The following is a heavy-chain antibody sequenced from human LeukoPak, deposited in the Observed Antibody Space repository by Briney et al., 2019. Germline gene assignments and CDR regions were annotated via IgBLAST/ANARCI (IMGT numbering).Heavy chain of an antibody. V-gene: IGHV4-59*01. CDR2: IYSSGST. CDR1: GGSISNFF. J-gene: IGHJ3*01. Sequence: SETLSLTCTGSGGSISNFFWNWVRRPPGKGLEWNGYIYSSGSTYYNPSLKSRLTISLDTSKNQFSLQMSSVTAADTAVYYCARSDYGGNSAAFGVWGQGTMVTVSS. D-gene: IGHD4-23*01. CDR3: ARSDYGGNSAAFGV.